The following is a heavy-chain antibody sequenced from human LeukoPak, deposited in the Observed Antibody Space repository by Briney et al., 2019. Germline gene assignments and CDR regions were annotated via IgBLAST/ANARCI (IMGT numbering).Heavy chain of an antibody. CDR2: IYYSGIT. V-gene: IGHV4-59*08. CDR3: ARHAVYSGDYSFWFDP. D-gene: IGHD1-26*01. Sequence: SETLSLTCTVSGGSITTYYWSWIRQPPGKGLEWIAYIYYSGITNYNPSLKSRVSISVDTSKNPFSLSLSSVTAADTAVYYCARHAVYSGDYSFWFDPWGLGTLVTVSS. J-gene: IGHJ5*02. CDR1: GGSITTYY.